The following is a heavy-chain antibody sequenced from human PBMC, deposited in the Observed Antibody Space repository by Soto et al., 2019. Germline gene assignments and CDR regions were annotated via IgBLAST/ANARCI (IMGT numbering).Heavy chain of an antibody. CDR2: ISKDGSNK. CDR1: GFTFSRYA. D-gene: IGHD3-10*01. CDR3: ARSRSGVVADSFDF. J-gene: IGHJ4*02. V-gene: IGHV3-30*04. Sequence: QVQVVESGGGVVQPGRSLRLSCAASGFTFSRYAIHWVRQAPGKGLEWVAVISKDGSNKYYVDSVKGRFTISRDNSRNTLYLQMNSLRDEDAAVYYCARSRSGVVADSFDFWGQGTLVTVSS.